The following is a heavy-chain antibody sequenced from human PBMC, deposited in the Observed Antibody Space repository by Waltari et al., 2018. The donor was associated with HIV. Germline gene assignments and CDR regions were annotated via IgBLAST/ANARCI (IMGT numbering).Heavy chain of an antibody. J-gene: IGHJ4*02. CDR2: ISYDGSNK. Sequence: QVQLVESGGGVVQPGRSLRLSCAASGFTFSSYGMHWVRQAPGKGLEWVAVISYDGSNKYYADSVKGRFTISRDNSKNTLYLQMNSLRAEDTAVYYCAKLHDYGGNPLDYWGQGTLVTVSS. D-gene: IGHD4-17*01. CDR3: AKLHDYGGNPLDY. V-gene: IGHV3-30*18. CDR1: GFTFSSYG.